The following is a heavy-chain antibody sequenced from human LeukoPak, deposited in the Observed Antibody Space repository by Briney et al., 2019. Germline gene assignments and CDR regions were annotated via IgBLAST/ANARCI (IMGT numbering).Heavy chain of an antibody. V-gene: IGHV3-30-3*01. J-gene: IGHJ4*02. Sequence: SGGSLRLSCAASGFTFSSYAMHWVRQAPGKGLEWVAVISYDGSNKYYADSVKGRFTISRDNSKNTLYLQMNSLRAEDTAVYYCARGPYYFDYWGQGTLVTVSS. CDR1: GFTFSSYA. CDR2: ISYDGSNK. CDR3: ARGPYYFDY.